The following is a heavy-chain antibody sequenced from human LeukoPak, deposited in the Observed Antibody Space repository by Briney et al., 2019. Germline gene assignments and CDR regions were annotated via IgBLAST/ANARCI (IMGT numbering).Heavy chain of an antibody. J-gene: IGHJ4*02. V-gene: IGHV3-74*01. CDR3: VSFYETY. CDR2: INGDGSWT. D-gene: IGHD2-2*01. Sequence: GGSLRLSCAASGNYCMHWVRQAPGQGLVWVSHINGDGSWTTYADSVKGRFTISKGNAKNTVYLQMNNLRAEDTAVYYCVSFYETYWGRGTLVTVSS. CDR1: GNYC.